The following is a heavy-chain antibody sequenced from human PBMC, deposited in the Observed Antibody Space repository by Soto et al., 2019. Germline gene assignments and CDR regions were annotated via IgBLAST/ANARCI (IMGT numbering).Heavy chain of an antibody. V-gene: IGHV3-23*01. CDR3: AKGSVPPTYYYDSSGYLDAFDI. D-gene: IGHD3-22*01. J-gene: IGHJ3*02. CDR1: GFTFSSYA. CDR2: ISGSGGST. Sequence: EVQLLESGGGLVQPGGSLRLSCAASGFTFSSYAMSWVRQAPGKGLEWVSAISGSGGSTYYADSVKGRFTISRDNSKNTLYLQMNSLKAEDTAVYYCAKGSVPPTYYYDSSGYLDAFDIWGQGTMVTVSS.